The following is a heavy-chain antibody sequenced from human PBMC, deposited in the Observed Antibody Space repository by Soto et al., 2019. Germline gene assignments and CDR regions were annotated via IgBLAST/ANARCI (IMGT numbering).Heavy chain of an antibody. CDR3: ARGRDYGDCYFDY. J-gene: IGHJ4*02. CDR1: GYTFTDFG. D-gene: IGHD4-17*01. Sequence: ASVKVSCKASGYTFTDFGISWVRQAPGQGLEWVGWISPYNGNTQYVENLQGRVTMTTDTSTNTAYMELRSLRPDDTAVYYCARGRDYGDCYFDYWGQGTLVTVSS. CDR2: ISPYNGNT. V-gene: IGHV1-18*01.